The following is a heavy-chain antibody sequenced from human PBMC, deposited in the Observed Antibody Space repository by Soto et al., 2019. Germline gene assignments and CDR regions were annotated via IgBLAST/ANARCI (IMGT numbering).Heavy chain of an antibody. CDR1: GGSISSYY. D-gene: IGHD2-15*01. J-gene: IGHJ3*02. V-gene: IGHV4-59*01. Sequence: SETLSLTYTVAGGSISSYYWSWIRQPPGKGLEWIGYIYYSGSTNYNPSLKSRVTISVDTSKNQFSLKLSSVTAADTAVYYCARHRRPQWWQDAFDIWGQGTMVTVSS. CDR3: ARHRRPQWWQDAFDI. CDR2: IYYSGST.